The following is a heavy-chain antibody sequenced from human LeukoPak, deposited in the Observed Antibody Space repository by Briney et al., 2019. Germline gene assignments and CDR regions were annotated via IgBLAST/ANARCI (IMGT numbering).Heavy chain of an antibody. J-gene: IGHJ4*02. CDR3: ARETIAAAFDY. CDR2: IYYSGST. D-gene: IGHD6-13*01. Sequence: PSQTLSLTCTVSGGSISSGDYYWSCIRQPPGKGLEWIGYIYYSGSTYYNPSLKSRVTMSVDTSKNQFSLKLSSVTAADTAVYYCARETIAAAFDYWGQGTLVTVSS. V-gene: IGHV4-30-4*08. CDR1: GGSISSGDYY.